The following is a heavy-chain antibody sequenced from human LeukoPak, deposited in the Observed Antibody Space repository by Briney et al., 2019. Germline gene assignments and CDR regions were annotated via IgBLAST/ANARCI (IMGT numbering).Heavy chain of an antibody. CDR1: GGSFSGYY. D-gene: IGHD3-22*01. CDR3: ARASNYYDSSGYYYFDY. J-gene: IGHJ4*02. CDR2: IYTSGST. V-gene: IGHV4-59*10. Sequence: SETLSLTCAVYGGSFSGYYWSWIRQPAGKGLEWIGRIYTSGSTNYNPSLKSRVTISVDTSKNQFSLKLSSVTAADTAVYYCARASNYYDSSGYYYFDYWGQGTLVTVSS.